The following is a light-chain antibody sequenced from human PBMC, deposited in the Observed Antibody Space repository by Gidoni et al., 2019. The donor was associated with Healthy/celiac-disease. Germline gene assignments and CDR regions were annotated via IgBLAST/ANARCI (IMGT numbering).Light chain of an antibody. J-gene: IGKJ2*01. Sequence: ELVMTQSPATLSVSPGERATLSCRASQSVSSNLAWYQQKPGQAPRLLIYGASTRATGIPARFSGRGSGTEFTLTISSLQSEDFAVYYCQQYNNWLYTFGQGTKLEIK. CDR1: QSVSSN. CDR2: GAS. V-gene: IGKV3-15*01. CDR3: QQYNNWLYT.